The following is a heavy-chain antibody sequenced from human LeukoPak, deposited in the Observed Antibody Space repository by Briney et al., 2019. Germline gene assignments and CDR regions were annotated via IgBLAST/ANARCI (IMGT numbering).Heavy chain of an antibody. CDR1: GGSFSGYY. V-gene: IGHV4-34*01. CDR2: INHSGST. Sequence: SETLSLTCAVYGGSFSGYYWSWIRQPPGKGLEWIGEINHSGSTNYNPSLKSRVTISVATSKNQFSLKLSSVTAADTAVYYCARGLRYSGYDFGNWFDPWGQGTLVTVSS. J-gene: IGHJ5*02. CDR3: ARGLRYSGYDFGNWFDP. D-gene: IGHD5-12*01.